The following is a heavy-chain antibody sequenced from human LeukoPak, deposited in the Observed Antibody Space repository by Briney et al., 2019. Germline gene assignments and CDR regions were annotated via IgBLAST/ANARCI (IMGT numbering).Heavy chain of an antibody. CDR1: GFTFSDYG. J-gene: IGHJ3*02. Sequence: GGSLRLSCTASGFTFSDYGMHWVRQPPGKGLEWVAIIWYDGSNKTYEDSVKGRFTISRDNSKNTLYLQMNSLRAEDTAVYYCAKDRPSRYCSGGSCSYDAFDIWGQGTMVTVSS. V-gene: IGHV3-33*06. CDR2: IWYDGSNK. D-gene: IGHD2-15*01. CDR3: AKDRPSRYCSGGSCSYDAFDI.